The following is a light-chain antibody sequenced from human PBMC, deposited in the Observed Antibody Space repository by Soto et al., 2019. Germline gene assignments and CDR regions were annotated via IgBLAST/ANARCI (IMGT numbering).Light chain of an antibody. Sequence: EIVMTQSPATLSVSPGERATLSCRASQSVSSNLAWYQQKPGQAPRLLIYGASTRATGIPARFSGSGSGTEFTLTISSLQSEDFAVYYCQQYNNWVTFGPWTQVDIK. CDR1: QSVSSN. V-gene: IGKV3-15*01. J-gene: IGKJ3*01. CDR2: GAS. CDR3: QQYNNWVT.